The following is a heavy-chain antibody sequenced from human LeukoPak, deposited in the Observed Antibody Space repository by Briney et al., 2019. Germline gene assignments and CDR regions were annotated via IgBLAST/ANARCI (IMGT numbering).Heavy chain of an antibody. J-gene: IGHJ4*02. CDR2: IVPSGHT. D-gene: IGHD4-17*01. CDR1: GFTFSNAW. Sequence: PGGSLRFSCAASGFTFSNAWMSWVRQAPGKGLEWIGRIVPSGHTIYNPSLKSRVTMSLDTSKNTFSLKLNSVTAADTAVYYCATGDYTFDNWGQGTLVTVSS. V-gene: IGHV4-59*10. CDR3: ATGDYTFDN.